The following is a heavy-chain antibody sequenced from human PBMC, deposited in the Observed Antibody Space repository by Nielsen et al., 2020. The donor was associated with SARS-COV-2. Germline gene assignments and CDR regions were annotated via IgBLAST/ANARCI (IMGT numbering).Heavy chain of an antibody. CDR2: INPNSGGT. J-gene: IGHJ3*02. V-gene: IGHV1-2*02. CDR3: ARGGIAVAGTVGHFDAFDI. CDR1: GYTFTGYY. D-gene: IGHD6-19*01. Sequence: ASVKVSCKASGYTFTGYYMHWVRQAPGQGLEWMGWINPNSGGTNYAQKFQGRVTMTRDTSISTAYMELSRLRSDDTAVYYCARGGIAVAGTVGHFDAFDIWGQGTMVTVSS.